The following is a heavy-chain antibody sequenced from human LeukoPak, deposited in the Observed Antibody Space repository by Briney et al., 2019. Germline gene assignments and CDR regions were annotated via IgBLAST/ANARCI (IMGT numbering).Heavy chain of an antibody. CDR3: AEDWGEPSSGGYYYYGMDV. V-gene: IGHV3-9*01. D-gene: IGHD1-14*01. CDR1: GFTFDDYA. Sequence: GRSLRLSCAASGFTFDDYAMHWVRQAPGKGLEWVSGISWNSGSIGYADSVKGRFTISRDNAKNSLYLQMNSLRAEDTAVYYCAEDWGEPSSGGYYYYGMDVWGQGTTVTVSS. CDR2: ISWNSGSI. J-gene: IGHJ6*02.